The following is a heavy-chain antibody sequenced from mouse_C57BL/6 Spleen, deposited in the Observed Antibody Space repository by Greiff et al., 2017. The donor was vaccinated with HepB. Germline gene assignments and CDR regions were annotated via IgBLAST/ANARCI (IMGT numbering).Heavy chain of an antibody. D-gene: IGHD1-1*01. CDR1: GYTFTSYT. CDR2: INPSSGYT. Sequence: QVQLQQSGAELARPGASVKMSCKASGYTFTSYTMHWVKQRPGQGLEWIGYINPSSGYTKYNQKFKDKATLTAYKSSSTAYMQLSSLTSEDSAVYYCARNYENAMDYWGQGTSVTVSS. J-gene: IGHJ4*01. CDR3: ARNYENAMDY. V-gene: IGHV1-4*01.